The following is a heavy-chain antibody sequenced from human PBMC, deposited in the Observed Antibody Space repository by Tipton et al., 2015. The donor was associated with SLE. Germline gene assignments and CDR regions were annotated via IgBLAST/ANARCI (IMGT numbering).Heavy chain of an antibody. Sequence: TLSLTCTVSGGSISSHYWSWIRQPPGKGLEWIGYIYYSGSTNYNPSLKSRVTISVDTSKNQFSLKLSSVTAADTAVYYCARGGGLRSYYYYYGMDVWGQGTTVTVSS. J-gene: IGHJ6*02. CDR1: GGSISSHY. CDR3: ARGGGLRSYYYYYGMDV. D-gene: IGHD4-17*01. V-gene: IGHV4-59*11. CDR2: IYYSGST.